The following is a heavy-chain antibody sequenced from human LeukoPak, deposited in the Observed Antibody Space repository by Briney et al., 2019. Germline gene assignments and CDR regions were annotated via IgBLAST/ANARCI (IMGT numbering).Heavy chain of an antibody. Sequence: KPSETLSLTCTVSGASISSPNYHWGWIRQPPGKALEWIGTIHYSGNTYYNPSLKSRLTISVDSSRSQFSLKLNSVTASDTAVYYCAAYGMSATDNWGQGALVTVSS. CDR2: IHYSGNT. CDR1: GASISSPNYH. V-gene: IGHV4-39*01. CDR3: AAYGMSATDN. D-gene: IGHD3-10*01. J-gene: IGHJ4*02.